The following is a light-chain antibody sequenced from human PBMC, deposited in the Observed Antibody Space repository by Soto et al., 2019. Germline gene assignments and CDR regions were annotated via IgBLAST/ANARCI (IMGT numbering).Light chain of an antibody. CDR2: GAS. CDR1: QSVSSK. J-gene: IGKJ1*01. Sequence: EIVMTQSPATLSVSPGERATLSCRASQSVSSKLAWYQQKPGQAPRLLIYGASTRATGIPARFSGSRSGTEFTLTISSLQSEDFAVYYCQQYNNWRGTFGQGTKVEIK. V-gene: IGKV3-15*01. CDR3: QQYNNWRGT.